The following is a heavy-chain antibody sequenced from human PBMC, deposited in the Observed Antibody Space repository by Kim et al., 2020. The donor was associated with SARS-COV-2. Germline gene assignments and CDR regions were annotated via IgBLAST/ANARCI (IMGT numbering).Heavy chain of an antibody. J-gene: IGHJ6*02. D-gene: IGHD4-17*01. V-gene: IGHV1-8*01. Sequence: ASVKVSCKASGYTFTSYDINWVRQATGQGLEWMGWMNPNSGNTGYAQKFQGRVTMTRNTSISTAYMELSSLRSEDTAVYYCATYGSVTNPNYYYYGMDVWGQGTTVTVSS. CDR3: ATYGSVTNPNYYYYGMDV. CDR2: MNPNSGNT. CDR1: GYTFTSYD.